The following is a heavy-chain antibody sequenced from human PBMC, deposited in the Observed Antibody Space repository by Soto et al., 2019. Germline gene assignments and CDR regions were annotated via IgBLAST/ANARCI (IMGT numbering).Heavy chain of an antibody. J-gene: IGHJ4*02. Sequence: ASVKVSCKASGYTFTGYYMHWVRQAPGQGLEWMGWINPNSGGTNYAQKFQGRVTMTRDTSISTAYMELSSVTAADTAVYYCARDPFRIAAAGTRGAWGKGTLATVSS. D-gene: IGHD6-13*01. V-gene: IGHV1-2*02. CDR1: GYTFTGYY. CDR3: ARDPFRIAAAGTRGA. CDR2: INPNSGGT.